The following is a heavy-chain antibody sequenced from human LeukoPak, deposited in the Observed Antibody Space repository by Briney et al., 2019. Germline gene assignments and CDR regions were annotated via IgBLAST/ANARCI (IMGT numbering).Heavy chain of an antibody. D-gene: IGHD5-18*01. Sequence: PGGSLRLSCVVSGITSSGYSMIWVRQAPGKGLEWLSFMTTSGNTIFYAESVKDRFTISRDNAKKSLYLQMNSLRDEDTAVYYCARDPLTHLDTAMAVFDYWGQGTLVTVSS. CDR2: MTTSGNTI. CDR3: ARDPLTHLDTAMAVFDY. J-gene: IGHJ4*02. CDR1: GITSSGYS. V-gene: IGHV3-48*02.